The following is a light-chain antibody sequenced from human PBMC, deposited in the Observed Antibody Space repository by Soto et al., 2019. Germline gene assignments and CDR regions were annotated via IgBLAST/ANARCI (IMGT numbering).Light chain of an antibody. Sequence: QSGLTPPPSASWTPWQRVPVSCSGSRSIIASNTVNWYQRLPGTAPQLLIYSVDKRPSGVPDRFSASKSGTSASLAISGLQSEDEADYYCGSWDDSVNGHVFGTGTKVTVL. CDR3: GSWDDSVNGHV. CDR2: SVD. CDR1: RSIIASNT. V-gene: IGLV1-44*01. J-gene: IGLJ1*01.